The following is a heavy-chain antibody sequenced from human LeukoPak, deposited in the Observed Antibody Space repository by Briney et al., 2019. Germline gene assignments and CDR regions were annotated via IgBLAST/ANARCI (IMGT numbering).Heavy chain of an antibody. Sequence: PGGSLRLSCTASGFTFSKACMSWVRQAPGKGLEWVGDIKSKTDGGTTESATPVKGRFTISREDSKNTLYLQLNSLKTEDTAVYYCVSDYSKGTLDYWGQGTLVTVSS. CDR3: VSDYSKGTLDY. CDR2: IKSKTDGGTT. D-gene: IGHD4-11*01. V-gene: IGHV3-15*01. J-gene: IGHJ4*02. CDR1: GFTFSKAC.